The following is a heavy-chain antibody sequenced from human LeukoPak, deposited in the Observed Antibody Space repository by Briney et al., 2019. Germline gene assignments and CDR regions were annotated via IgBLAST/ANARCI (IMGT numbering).Heavy chain of an antibody. D-gene: IGHD5-12*01. CDR3: ARGSGYSGYDPFDY. CDR2: ISSSSTYI. Sequence: PGGSLRLSCAASGFSFSTNGMNWVRQAPGKGLEWVSSISSSSTYIYYADSVRGRFTISRDNAKNSLYLQMYSLRAGDTAVYYCARGSGYSGYDPFDYWGQGTLVTVSS. J-gene: IGHJ4*02. CDR1: GFSFSTNG. V-gene: IGHV3-21*01.